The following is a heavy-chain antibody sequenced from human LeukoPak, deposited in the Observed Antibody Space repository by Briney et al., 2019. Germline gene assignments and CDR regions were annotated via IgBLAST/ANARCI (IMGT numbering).Heavy chain of an antibody. Sequence: GGSLRLSCAASGFTFSSYWMSWVRQAPGKGLEWVANIKQDGSEKYYVDSVKGRFTISRDNAKNSLYLQMNSLRAEDTAVYYCARGYSRWGYYFDYWGQGTLVTVSS. V-gene: IGHV3-7*01. CDR2: IKQDGSEK. D-gene: IGHD2-21*01. CDR1: GFTFSSYW. CDR3: ARGYSRWGYYFDY. J-gene: IGHJ4*02.